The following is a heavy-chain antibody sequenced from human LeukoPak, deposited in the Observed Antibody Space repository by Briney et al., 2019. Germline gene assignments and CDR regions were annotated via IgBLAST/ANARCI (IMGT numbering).Heavy chain of an antibody. Sequence: GGSLRLSCAASGFTVSSNYMTWVRQTPGKGLEWVSVIYSGGSTDYADSVKGRFTIARDNSRNTVHLQMNSLRVGDTAMYYCARVPYGGNSIDCWGQGTLVTVSS. J-gene: IGHJ4*02. V-gene: IGHV3-66*01. CDR1: GFTVSSNY. CDR2: IYSGGST. CDR3: ARVPYGGNSIDC. D-gene: IGHD4-17*01.